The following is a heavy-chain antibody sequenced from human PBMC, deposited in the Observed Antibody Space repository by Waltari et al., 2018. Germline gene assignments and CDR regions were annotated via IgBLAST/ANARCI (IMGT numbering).Heavy chain of an antibody. V-gene: IGHV4-34*01. CDR3: ASPPAGWLRRFDY. CDR1: GGSFSGYY. J-gene: IGHJ4*02. CDR2: INHSGST. D-gene: IGHD5-12*01. Sequence: QVQLQQWGAGLLKPSETLSLTCAVYGGSFSGYYWSWIRQPPGQGLEWIGEINHSGSTNYNQSLKVRGTNAVDTSKSQFSLKLSSVTAADTGVYYWASPPAGWLRRFDYWGQGTLVTVSS.